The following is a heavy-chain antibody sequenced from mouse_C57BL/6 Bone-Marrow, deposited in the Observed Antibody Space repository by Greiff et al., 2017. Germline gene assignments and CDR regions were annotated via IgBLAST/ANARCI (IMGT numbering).Heavy chain of an antibody. Sequence: VQLQQPGAELVMPGASVKLSCKASGYTFTSYWMHWVKQRPGQGLEWIGEIDPSDSYTNYNQKFKGKSTLTVDKSSSTDYIQLSSLTSEDSAVYYCARFDYYFDYWGQGTTLTVSS. V-gene: IGHV1-69*01. D-gene: IGHD2-4*01. CDR2: IDPSDSYT. CDR1: GYTFTSYW. CDR3: ARFDYYFDY. J-gene: IGHJ2*01.